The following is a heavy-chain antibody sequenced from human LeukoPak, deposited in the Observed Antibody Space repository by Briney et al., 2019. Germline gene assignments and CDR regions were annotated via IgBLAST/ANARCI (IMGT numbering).Heavy chain of an antibody. J-gene: IGHJ6*02. CDR2: INPSGCST. Sequence: GASVKVSCKASGYTFTSYHMHWVRQAPGQGLELMGIINPSGCSTSYAQKFQGRVTMTRDTSTSTVYMELSSLRSEDTAVYYCARERIAGYCSSTSCAKGYYYYYGMDVWGQGTTVTVSS. V-gene: IGHV1-46*01. CDR1: GYTFTSYH. CDR3: ARERIAGYCSSTSCAKGYYYYYGMDV. D-gene: IGHD2-2*01.